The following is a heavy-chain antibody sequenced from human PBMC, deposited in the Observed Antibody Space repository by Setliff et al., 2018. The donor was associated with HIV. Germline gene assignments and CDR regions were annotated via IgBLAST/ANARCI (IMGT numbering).Heavy chain of an antibody. J-gene: IGHJ3*02. CDR2: MNQDGSEK. D-gene: IGHD1-26*01. V-gene: IGHV3-7*01. CDR3: ARQGIVGVARAFDI. CDR1: GFTFSSYW. Sequence: GESLKISCAASGFTFSSYWMSWVRQAPGKGLEWVANMNQDGSEKDYVDSVKGRFSISRDNARTSLYLQMNSLKTEDTAVYYCARQGIVGVARAFDIWGQGTKVTVSS.